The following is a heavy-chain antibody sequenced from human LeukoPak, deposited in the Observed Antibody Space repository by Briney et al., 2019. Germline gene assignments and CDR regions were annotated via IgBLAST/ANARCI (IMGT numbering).Heavy chain of an antibody. D-gene: IGHD2-2*01. J-gene: IGHJ3*02. CDR2: INSDGSST. CDR3: ARGPGAFDI. Sequence: GSLRPPCVASGFMFSSYWMNWVRQAPGKGLVWVSRINSDGSSTSYADSVKGRFTISRDNAKNTLFLQMNSLRAEDTAVYYCARGPGAFDIWGQGTMVTVSS. CDR1: GFMFSSYW. V-gene: IGHV3-74*01.